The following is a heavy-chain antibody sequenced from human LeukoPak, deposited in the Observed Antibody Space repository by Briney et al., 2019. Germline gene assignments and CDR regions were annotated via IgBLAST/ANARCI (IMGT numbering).Heavy chain of an antibody. J-gene: IGHJ6*03. V-gene: IGHV3-48*01. CDR1: EFTFSIYS. Sequence: GGSLRLSCAASEFTFSIYSMNWVRQALGKGLEWVSYISSSSSTIYYADSVKGRFTISRDNAKNSLFLQMNSLRAEDTAVYYCARGPMYNWNYGGYSYYYMDVWGKGTTVTVSS. D-gene: IGHD1-7*01. CDR3: ARGPMYNWNYGGYSYYYMDV. CDR2: ISSSSSTI.